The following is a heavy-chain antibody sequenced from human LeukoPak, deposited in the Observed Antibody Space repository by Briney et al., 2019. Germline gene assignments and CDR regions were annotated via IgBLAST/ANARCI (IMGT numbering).Heavy chain of an antibody. Sequence: GASVKVSCKASGGTFSSYGISWVRQAPGQGLEWMGGIIPIFGTANYAQKFQGRVTITADESTSTAYMELSSLRSEDTAVYYCARDSSEFRSLIPHWGQGTLVTVSS. CDR2: IIPIFGTA. D-gene: IGHD2-21*01. CDR3: ARDSSEFRSLIPH. V-gene: IGHV1-69*13. CDR1: GGTFSSYG. J-gene: IGHJ1*01.